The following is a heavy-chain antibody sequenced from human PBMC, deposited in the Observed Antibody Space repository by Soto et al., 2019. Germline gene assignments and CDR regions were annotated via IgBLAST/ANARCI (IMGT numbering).Heavy chain of an antibody. D-gene: IGHD2-15*01. CDR2: ISAYNGNT. Sequence: ASVKVSCKASGYTFTSYGISWVRQAPGLGLEWMGWISAYNGNTNYAQKLQGRVTMTTDTSTSTAYMELRSLRSDDTAVYYCARDCSGGSCSYFDYWGQGTLVTVSS. V-gene: IGHV1-18*01. J-gene: IGHJ4*02. CDR1: GYTFTSYG. CDR3: ARDCSGGSCSYFDY.